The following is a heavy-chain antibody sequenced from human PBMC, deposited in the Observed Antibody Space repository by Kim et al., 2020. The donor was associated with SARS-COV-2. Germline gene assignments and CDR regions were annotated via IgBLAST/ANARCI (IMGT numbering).Heavy chain of an antibody. V-gene: IGHV3-30*04. D-gene: IGHD3-10*01. CDR2: ISYDGSNK. CDR3: ASGEEDAFDI. Sequence: GGSLRLSCAASGFTFSSYAMHWVRQAPGKGLEWVAVISYDGSNKYYADSVKGRFTISRDNSKNTLYLQMNSLRAEDTAVYYCASGEEDAFDIWGQGTMVTVSS. CDR1: GFTFSSYA. J-gene: IGHJ3*02.